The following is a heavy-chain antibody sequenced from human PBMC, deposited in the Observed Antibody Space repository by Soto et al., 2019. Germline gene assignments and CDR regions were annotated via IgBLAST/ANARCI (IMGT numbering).Heavy chain of an antibody. J-gene: IGHJ5*01. CDR3: ARLRGDSWFDF. CDR1: GDSVSSNSAT. V-gene: IGHV6-1*01. CDR2: TYYRSRWFN. Sequence: SQTFSLTCAISGDSVSSNSATWYWIRQSPSRGLEWLGRTYYRSRWFNDYAGSVKGRITINPDTSNNQFSLQLTSLSPDDTAVYYCARLRGDSWFDFWGQGTRVTVSS.